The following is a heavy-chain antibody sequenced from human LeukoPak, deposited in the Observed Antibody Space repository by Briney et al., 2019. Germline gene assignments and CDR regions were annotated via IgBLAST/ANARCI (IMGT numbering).Heavy chain of an antibody. J-gene: IGHJ6*02. D-gene: IGHD3-10*01. CDR3: VRSLPGTLLRGYGMDV. V-gene: IGHV5-51*01. Sequence: PGESLTISCKTSGYTFTSYWIGWVRQTPGKGLECMGVIFPRDSDVRYSPSFQGQVTISADKSTNTAYLHWGSLKASDSAMYYCVRSLPGTLLRGYGMDVWGPGTTVTAS. CDR2: IFPRDSDV. CDR1: GYTFTSYW.